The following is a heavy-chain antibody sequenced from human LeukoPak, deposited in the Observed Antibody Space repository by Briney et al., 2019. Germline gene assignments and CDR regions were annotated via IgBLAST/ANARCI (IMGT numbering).Heavy chain of an antibody. D-gene: IGHD2-2*01. V-gene: IGHV3-23*01. CDR3: AKDHPLYCSSTSCYSGGFDY. Sequence: GGSLRLSCAASGFTLSSYAMSGVRQAPGKGLEWVSAISGSGGSTYYADSVKGRYTISRDNSKITLYLQMNSLRAEDTAVYYCAKDHPLYCSSTSCYSGGFDYWGQGTLVTVSS. J-gene: IGHJ4*02. CDR1: GFTLSSYA. CDR2: ISGSGGST.